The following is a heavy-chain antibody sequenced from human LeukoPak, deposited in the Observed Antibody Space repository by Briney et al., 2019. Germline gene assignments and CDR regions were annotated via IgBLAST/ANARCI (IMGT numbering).Heavy chain of an antibody. V-gene: IGHV3-23*01. J-gene: IGHJ4*02. Sequence: GSLRLSCAASGFTFSSCSMSWVRQAPGKGLEWVSSISGSGGRIDYADSVKGRFAISRDNSKNTLSLQMNSLTAEDTAVYYCAKNPRLEGWIYFDSWGQGILVTVSS. CDR2: ISGSGGRI. CDR3: AKNPRLEGWIYFDS. D-gene: IGHD1-1*01. CDR1: GFTFSSCS.